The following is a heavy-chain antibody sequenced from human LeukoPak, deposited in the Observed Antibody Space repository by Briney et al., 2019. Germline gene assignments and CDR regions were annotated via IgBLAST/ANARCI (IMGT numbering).Heavy chain of an antibody. V-gene: IGHV3-53*01. CDR3: ARSTVVTGRYYYYYMDV. CDR1: GFTVSSNY. CDR2: IDSGGST. Sequence: HPGGSLRLSCAASGFTVSSNYMSWVRQAPGKGLEWVSVIDSGGSTYYADSVKGRFTISRDNSRNTLYLQMSSLRAEDTAVYYCARSTVVTGRYYYYYMDVWGKGTTVSVSS. D-gene: IGHD4-23*01. J-gene: IGHJ6*03.